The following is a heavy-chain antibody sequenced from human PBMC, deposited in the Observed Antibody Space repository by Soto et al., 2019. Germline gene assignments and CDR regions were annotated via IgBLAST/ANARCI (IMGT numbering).Heavy chain of an antibody. V-gene: IGHV1-69*01. J-gene: IGHJ5*02. CDR3: GEGGGGYDT. CDR2: IIPMFGTT. D-gene: IGHD3-16*01. Sequence: QVQLVQSGAEVRKPGSSVKVSCKASGGAFSSSSINWVRQAPGQGLEWMGGIIPMFGTTNYAQKLQGRVTLTADESTSTAYREMTALRSEDPAFYYWGEGGGGYDTGGQETLVTVST. CDR1: GGAFSSSS.